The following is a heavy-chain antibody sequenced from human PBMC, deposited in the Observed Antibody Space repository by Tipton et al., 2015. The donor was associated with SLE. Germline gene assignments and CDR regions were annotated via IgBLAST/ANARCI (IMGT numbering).Heavy chain of an antibody. D-gene: IGHD3-22*01. Sequence: TLSLTCTVSGGPTSSYYWGWIRQPPGKGLEWIASIYYSGTINYNPSLKSRVTMSIDMSKNQFSLSLTSVTAADTAMYYCARGDDSSGYYIDYWGQGTLVTVSS. CDR2: IYYSGTI. CDR3: ARGDDSSGYYIDY. J-gene: IGHJ4*02. V-gene: IGHV4-59*08. CDR1: GGPTSSYY.